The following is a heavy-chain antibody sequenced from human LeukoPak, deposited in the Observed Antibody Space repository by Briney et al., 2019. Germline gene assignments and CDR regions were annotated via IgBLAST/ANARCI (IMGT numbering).Heavy chain of an antibody. V-gene: IGHV4-39*01. CDR1: GGSISSNNYY. Sequence: PSETLSLTCTVSGGSISSNNYYWGWIRQPPGKGLEWIGSIHYSGSSYYNPSLKSRLTISVDTSKSQFSLKLSSVTPEDTAVYYCAREEDIVVVVAATLVAFDIWGQGTMVTVSS. CDR2: IHYSGSS. J-gene: IGHJ3*02. D-gene: IGHD2-15*01. CDR3: AREEDIVVVVAATLVAFDI.